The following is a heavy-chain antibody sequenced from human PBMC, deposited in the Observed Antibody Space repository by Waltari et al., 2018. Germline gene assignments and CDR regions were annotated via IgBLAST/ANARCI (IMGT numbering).Heavy chain of an antibody. J-gene: IGHJ2*01. D-gene: IGHD3-10*01. V-gene: IGHV1-18*01. CDR2: VTTYTGNT. Sequence: QVQLVQSGAEVKRPGASVKVSCKASGYMFSNYGIGWVRQAPGQGLGWMGWVTTYTGNTNLAQKFQGRVTMTADTSTNTAYMELTSLRSDDTAVYYCTRPRGPGPRGPGGLYWYFDLWGRGTLVTVSS. CDR3: TRPRGPGPRGPGGLYWYFDL. CDR1: GYMFSNYG.